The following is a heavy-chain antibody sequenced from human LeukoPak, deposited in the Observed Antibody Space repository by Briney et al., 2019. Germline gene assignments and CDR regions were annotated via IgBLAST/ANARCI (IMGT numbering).Heavy chain of an antibody. D-gene: IGHD7-27*01. CDR3: ARDLGYDAFDI. CDR2: IYTSGST. Sequence: KSSQTLSLTCTVSGGCISSGSYYWSWIRQPAGKGLEWIGRIYTSGSTNYNPSLKSRVTISVDTSKNQFSLKLSSVTAADTAVYYCARDLGYDAFDIWGQGTMVTVSS. J-gene: IGHJ3*02. CDR1: GGCISSGSYY. V-gene: IGHV4-61*02.